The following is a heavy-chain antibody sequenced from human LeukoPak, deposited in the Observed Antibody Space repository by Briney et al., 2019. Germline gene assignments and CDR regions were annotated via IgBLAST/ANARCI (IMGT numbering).Heavy chain of an antibody. D-gene: IGHD3-3*01. CDR1: GGSISSYY. V-gene: IGHV4-59*01. J-gene: IGHJ3*02. Sequence: SETLSLTCTVSGGSISSYYWSWLRQPPGKGLEWIGYIYYTGSTNYNPSLKSRVTISVDTSKNQFSLKLSSVTAADTAVYYCARVGPRIGVIYDAFDIWGQGTMVTVSS. CDR2: IYYTGST. CDR3: ARVGPRIGVIYDAFDI.